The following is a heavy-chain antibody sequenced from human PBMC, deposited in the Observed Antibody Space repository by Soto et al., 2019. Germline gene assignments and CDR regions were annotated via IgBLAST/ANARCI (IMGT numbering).Heavy chain of an antibody. J-gene: IGHJ4*02. Sequence: ASVKVSCKASGYTFTSYAIHWGRQAPGQRLEGMGWINAGNGNTKYSQKFQGRVTITRDTSASTAYMELSSLRSEDTAVYYCARGIAPYYFDYWGQGPLVTVSS. CDR3: ARGIAPYYFDY. CDR1: GYTFTSYA. V-gene: IGHV1-3*01. D-gene: IGHD6-13*01. CDR2: INAGNGNT.